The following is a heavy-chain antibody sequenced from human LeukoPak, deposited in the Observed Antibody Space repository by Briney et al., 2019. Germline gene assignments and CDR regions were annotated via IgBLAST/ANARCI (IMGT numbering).Heavy chain of an antibody. Sequence: GGSLRLSCAASGFTFSSYSMNWVRQAPGKGLEWVSSISSSSSYIYYADSVKGRLTISRDNAKNSLYLQMNSLRAEDTAVYYCARSGIVGATIDYWGQGTLVTVSS. CDR1: GFTFSSYS. CDR3: ARSGIVGATIDY. J-gene: IGHJ4*02. D-gene: IGHD1-26*01. CDR2: ISSSSSYI. V-gene: IGHV3-21*01.